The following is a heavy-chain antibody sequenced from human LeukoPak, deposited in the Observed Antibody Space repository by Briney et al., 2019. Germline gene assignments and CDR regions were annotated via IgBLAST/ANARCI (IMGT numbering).Heavy chain of an antibody. CDR1: GYTFTSYY. J-gene: IGHJ4*02. D-gene: IGHD6-19*01. CDR3: ARDDGGWYTPDY. Sequence: ASVKVSCKASGYTFTSYYMHWVRQAPGQGLEWMGIINPSGGSTSYAQKFQGRVTMTRDMSTSTVYMELSSLRSEDTAVYYCARDDGGWYTPDYWGQGTLVTVSS. CDR2: INPSGGST. V-gene: IGHV1-46*01.